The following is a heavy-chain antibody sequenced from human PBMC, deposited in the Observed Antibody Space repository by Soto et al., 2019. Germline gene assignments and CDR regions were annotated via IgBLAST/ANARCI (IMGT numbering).Heavy chain of an antibody. V-gene: IGHV4-39*01. J-gene: IGHJ4*02. Sequence: QLQLQESGPGLVKPSETLSLTCTVSGGSISSSSYFWGWIRQPPGKGLEWIGSIFYTGSTFYNPSLKSRVTISVDTSKNQFSLKLSSVTAADTAVYYCARRRTAMGPGHFDYWGQGTLVTVSS. CDR2: IFYTGST. CDR3: ARRRTAMGPGHFDY. D-gene: IGHD5-18*01. CDR1: GGSISSSSYF.